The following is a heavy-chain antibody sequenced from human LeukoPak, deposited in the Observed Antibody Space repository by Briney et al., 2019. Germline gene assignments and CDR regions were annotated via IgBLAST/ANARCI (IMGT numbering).Heavy chain of an antibody. J-gene: IGHJ4*02. D-gene: IGHD2-8*02. Sequence: PGGSLRLSCAASGFTFSSYGMHWVRQAPGKGQEWVAVIWYDGSKKYYADSVKGRFTISRDNSKNTLYLQMDSLRAEDTAVYFCTRYNTGSVDYWGQGTLVTVSS. V-gene: IGHV3-33*01. CDR1: GFTFSSYG. CDR2: IWYDGSKK. CDR3: TRYNTGSVDY.